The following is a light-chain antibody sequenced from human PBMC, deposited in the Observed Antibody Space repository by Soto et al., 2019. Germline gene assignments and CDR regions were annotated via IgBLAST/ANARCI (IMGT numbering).Light chain of an antibody. CDR3: QKCDSSPLT. CDR2: AAS. J-gene: IGKJ1*01. Sequence: DVQMTQSPSSLSASVGDRVTITCRTSHPISNYLAWYQQEPGKAPKVLISAASTLQSGVPSRFSGSGSGTNFTLTISSLQPEDVATYYCQKCDSSPLTFGHGTKVDIK. CDR1: HPISNY. V-gene: IGKV1-27*01.